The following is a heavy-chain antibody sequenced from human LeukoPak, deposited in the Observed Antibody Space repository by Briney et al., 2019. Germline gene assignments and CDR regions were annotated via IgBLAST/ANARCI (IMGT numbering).Heavy chain of an antibody. V-gene: IGHV1-3*01. CDR2: INAGNGNT. CDR1: GYTLTSYA. CDR3: ARALGSGWARPFDY. J-gene: IGHJ4*02. D-gene: IGHD6-19*01. Sequence: VASVKVSYKASGYTLTSYAMHWVRQAPGQRLEWMGWINAGNGNTKYSQKFQGRVTITRDTSASTAYMELSSLRSEDTAVYYCARALGSGWARPFDYWGQGTLVTVSS.